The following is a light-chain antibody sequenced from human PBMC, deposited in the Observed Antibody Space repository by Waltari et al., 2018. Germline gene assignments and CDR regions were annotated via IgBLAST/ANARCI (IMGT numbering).Light chain of an antibody. J-gene: IGKJ5*01. CDR1: QTISDN. CDR3: QQYNPWPPSFT. V-gene: IGKV3-15*01. Sequence: EIVVTQSPATLSVSPGERATLSCRASQTISDNLAWYQHKPGQAPRLLIYGASTRATGVPTRFRGSGAGTEFALTISSLQSEEFAIYYCQQYNPWPPSFTFGQGTRLEIK. CDR2: GAS.